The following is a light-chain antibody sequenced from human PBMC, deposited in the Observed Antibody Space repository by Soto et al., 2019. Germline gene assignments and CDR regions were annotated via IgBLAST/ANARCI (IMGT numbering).Light chain of an antibody. CDR3: SSYTITSTLVI. CDR2: EVN. Sequence: QSVMTQPPSVSAAPGQKVTISCSGSSSNIGGNSVSWYQQLPGTAPKLIIYEVNKRPSGVSDRFSGSKSGNTASLTISGLQAEDEADYYCSSYTITSTLVIFGGGTKVTVL. J-gene: IGLJ2*01. CDR1: SSNIGGNS. V-gene: IGLV2-14*01.